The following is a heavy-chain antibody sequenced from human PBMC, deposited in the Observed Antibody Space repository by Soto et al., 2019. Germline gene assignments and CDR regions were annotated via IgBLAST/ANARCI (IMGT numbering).Heavy chain of an antibody. J-gene: IGHJ3*02. V-gene: IGHV3-21*01. CDR2: ISSSSSYI. Sequence: GGSLRLSCAASGFTFSGNSMNWFRQAPGKGLEWVSSISSSSSYIYYADSVKGRFTISRDNAKNSLYLQMNSLRAEDTAVYYCARAFNLLPVPGAFDIWGQGTMVTVSS. CDR1: GFTFSGNS. CDR3: ARAFNLLPVPGAFDI.